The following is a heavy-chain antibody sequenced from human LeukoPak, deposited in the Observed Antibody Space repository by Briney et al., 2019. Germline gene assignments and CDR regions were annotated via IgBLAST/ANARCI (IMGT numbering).Heavy chain of an antibody. D-gene: IGHD3-10*01. Sequence: GGSLRLSCAASGFTFSNYTMNWVRQAPGRGLEWVSGISGSGTNTYYADSVKGRFTISRDNSKNTLYLQMNSLRAEDTAVYYCAKYDMVRGVNVDYWGQGTLVTVSP. CDR1: GFTFSNYT. CDR3: AKYDMVRGVNVDY. CDR2: ISGSGTNT. J-gene: IGHJ4*02. V-gene: IGHV3-23*01.